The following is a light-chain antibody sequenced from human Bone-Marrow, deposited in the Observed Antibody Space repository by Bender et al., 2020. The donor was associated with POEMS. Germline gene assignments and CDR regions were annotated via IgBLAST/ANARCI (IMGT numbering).Light chain of an antibody. Sequence: QSVLTQPPSVSAAPGQKVTISCSGRSSNVGNDYVSWYQQFPGAAPKLLIYESYKRPSGIPDRFSGSKSGTSATLSITGLQTGDEADYYCGAWDSSLSAGVFGGGTKLTVL. CDR3: GAWDSSLSAGV. V-gene: IGLV1-51*02. CDR2: ESY. J-gene: IGLJ2*01. CDR1: SSNVGNDY.